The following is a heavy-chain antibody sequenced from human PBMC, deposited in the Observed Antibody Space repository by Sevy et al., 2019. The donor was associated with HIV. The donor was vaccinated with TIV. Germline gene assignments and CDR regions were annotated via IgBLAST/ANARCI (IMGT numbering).Heavy chain of an antibody. CDR2: IYYSGST. D-gene: IGHD2-2*01. Sequence: SETLSLTCTVSGGSISSYYWSWIRQPPGKGLEWIGYIYYSGSTNHNPSLKSRVTISVDTSKNQFSLKLSSVTAADTAVYYCARSGEGCSSTSCYYWFDPWGQGTLVTVSS. J-gene: IGHJ5*02. CDR3: ARSGEGCSSTSCYYWFDP. CDR1: GGSISSYY. V-gene: IGHV4-59*01.